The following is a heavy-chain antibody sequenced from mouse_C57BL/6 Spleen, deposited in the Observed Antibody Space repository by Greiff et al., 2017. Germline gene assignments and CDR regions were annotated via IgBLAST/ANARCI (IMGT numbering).Heavy chain of an antibody. CDR3: ARRGLEYGNSPFDY. V-gene: IGHV1-18*01. Sequence: VQLQQSGPELVKPGASVKIPCKASGYTFTDYNMDWVKQSHGKSLEWIGDINPNNGGTIYNQKFKGKATLTVDKSSSTAYMELRSLTSEDTAVYYCARRGLEYGNSPFDYWGQGTTLTVSS. CDR2: INPNNGGT. CDR1: GYTFTDYN. J-gene: IGHJ2*01. D-gene: IGHD2-1*01.